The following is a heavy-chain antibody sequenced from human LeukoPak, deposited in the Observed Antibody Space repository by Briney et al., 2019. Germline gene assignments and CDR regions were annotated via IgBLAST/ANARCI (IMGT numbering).Heavy chain of an antibody. D-gene: IGHD1-26*01. CDR2: IRDSSSYI. V-gene: IGHV3-21*04. CDR1: GFTFSTYS. J-gene: IGHJ4*02. CDR3: AKTLKSVGATRGFDY. Sequence: GGSLRLSCAASGFTFSTYSMNWVRQAPGKGLEWVASIRDSSSYIHYADSVKGRFTISRDNAKNSLFLQMNSLRAEDTAVYYCAKTLKSVGATRGFDYWGQGTLVTVSS.